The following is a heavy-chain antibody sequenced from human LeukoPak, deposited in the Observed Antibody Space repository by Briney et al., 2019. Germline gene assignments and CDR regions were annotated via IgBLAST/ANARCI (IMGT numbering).Heavy chain of an antibody. CDR2: IYYSGST. CDR3: ARGYYGSGSFFDY. V-gene: IGHV4-61*01. J-gene: IGHJ4*02. D-gene: IGHD3-10*01. CDR1: GGSVRSGSYY. Sequence: SETLSLTCTVSGGSVRSGSYYWSWIRQPPGKGLEWIGYIYYSGSTNHNPSLRSRVTISVDTSKNQFSLKLSSVTAADTAVYYCARGYYGSGSFFDYWGQGTLVTVSS.